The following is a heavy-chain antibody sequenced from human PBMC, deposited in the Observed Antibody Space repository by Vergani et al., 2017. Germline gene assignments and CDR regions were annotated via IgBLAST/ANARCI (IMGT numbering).Heavy chain of an antibody. CDR3: ARGYSSSTSCYGDLYYYYYMDV. J-gene: IGHJ6*03. D-gene: IGHD2-2*01. CDR1: GGTFSSYA. Sequence: QVQLVQSGAEVKKPGSSVKVSCKASGGTFSSYAISWVRQAPGQGLEWMGGILPIFGTANYAQKFQGRVTITADESTSTAYMELSSLRSEDTAVYYCARGYSSSTSCYGDLYYYYYMDVWGKGTTVTVSS. V-gene: IGHV1-69*01. CDR2: ILPIFGTA.